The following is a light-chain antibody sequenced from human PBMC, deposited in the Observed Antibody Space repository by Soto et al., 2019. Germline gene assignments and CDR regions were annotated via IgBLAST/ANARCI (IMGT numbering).Light chain of an antibody. CDR2: KAS. V-gene: IGKV1-5*03. J-gene: IGKJ1*01. Sequence: DIQMTQSPSTLSASVGDRVTITCRASQSISSWLAWYQQKPGKAPKLLIYKASSLESGVPSRFSGSGSGTEFTLTISSLQPADFATYCCQQYTSYSVTFGQGTKVEIK. CDR3: QQYTSYSVT. CDR1: QSISSW.